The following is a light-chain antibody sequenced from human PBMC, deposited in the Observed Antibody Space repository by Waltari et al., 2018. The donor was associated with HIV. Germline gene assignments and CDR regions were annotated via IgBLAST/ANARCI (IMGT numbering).Light chain of an antibody. Sequence: QSVLTQSPPASGTPGQVFTVSSSARSTTIASNDVICYQLLPGTAPKLLIYGNNKRPSGVPDRFSGSKSGTSASLAISGLQPEDEADYYCGTWDDSLNGFYVFGTGTKVTVL. CDR2: GNN. J-gene: IGLJ1*01. V-gene: IGLV1-44*01. CDR1: STTIASND. CDR3: GTWDDSLNGFYV.